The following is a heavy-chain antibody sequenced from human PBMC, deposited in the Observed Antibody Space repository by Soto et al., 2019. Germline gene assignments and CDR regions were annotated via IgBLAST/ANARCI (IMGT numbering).Heavy chain of an antibody. J-gene: IGHJ3*02. V-gene: IGHV3-30*18. Sequence: GGSLRLSCAASGFTFSSYGMHWVRQAPGKGLEWVAVISYDGSNKYYADSVKGRFTISRDNSKNTLYLQMNSLRAEDTAVYYCAKGPYSDAFDIWGQGTMVTVSS. D-gene: IGHD2-21*01. CDR1: GFTFSSYG. CDR2: ISYDGSNK. CDR3: AKGPYSDAFDI.